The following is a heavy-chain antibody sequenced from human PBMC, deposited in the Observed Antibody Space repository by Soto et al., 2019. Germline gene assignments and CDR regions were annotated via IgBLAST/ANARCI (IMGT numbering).Heavy chain of an antibody. J-gene: IGHJ6*02. CDR3: ARPRYPGRGYYGMDV. D-gene: IGHD2-15*01. CDR1: GGSISSGSYY. CDR2: VYYSGST. V-gene: IGHV4-39*01. Sequence: SETLSLTCTVSGGSISSGSYYWDWIRQPPGKGLEWIGNVYYSGSTNYNPSLESRVTISVDTSKTQFSLKLSSVTAADTAVYYCARPRYPGRGYYGMDVWGQGTTVTVSS.